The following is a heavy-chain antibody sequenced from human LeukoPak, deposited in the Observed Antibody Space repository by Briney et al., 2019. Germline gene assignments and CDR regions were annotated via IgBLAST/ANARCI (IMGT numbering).Heavy chain of an antibody. Sequence: PGGSLRLSCAASGFSFSSYSMNWVRQAPGKGLEWVSYISTSSSRTYYADSVKGRFTISRDNAKNSLYLQMNSLRADDTAVYYCARDASGYSVHDFYFDYWGQGTLVTVSS. V-gene: IGHV3-48*01. CDR1: GFSFSSYS. D-gene: IGHD5/OR15-5a*01. CDR3: ARDASGYSVHDFYFDY. CDR2: ISTSSSRT. J-gene: IGHJ4*02.